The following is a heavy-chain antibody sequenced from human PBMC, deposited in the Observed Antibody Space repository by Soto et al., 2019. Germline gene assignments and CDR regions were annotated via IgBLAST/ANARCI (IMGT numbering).Heavy chain of an antibody. Sequence: QVQLQQSGPGLVKPSQTLSLTCAISGDSVSSNSAALNWIRQSPSRGLAWLGRASYRSQWNYDSAVSVSSRITVIPDTSNNQYSLQLNSVTPEDTAVYYCTKQKGDTRTYNGMDVWGQGTTVTVSS. CDR3: TKQKGDTRTYNGMDV. CDR1: GDSVSSNSAA. V-gene: IGHV6-1*01. CDR2: ASYRSQWNY. D-gene: IGHD2-21*02. J-gene: IGHJ6*02.